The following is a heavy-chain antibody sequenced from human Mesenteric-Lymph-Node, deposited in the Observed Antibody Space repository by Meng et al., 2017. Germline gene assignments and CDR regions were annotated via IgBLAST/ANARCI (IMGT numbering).Heavy chain of an antibody. CDR2: IKQDGSEK. CDR3: AIGGSYYVV. CDR1: GFTFSSYW. D-gene: IGHD1-26*01. J-gene: IGHJ4*02. Sequence: GESLKISCAASGFTFSSYWMSWVRQAPGKGLEWVANIKQDGSEKYYVDSVKGRFTISRDNAKNSLYLQMNSLRAEDTAVYYCAIGGSYYVVWGQGTLVTVS. V-gene: IGHV3-7*01.